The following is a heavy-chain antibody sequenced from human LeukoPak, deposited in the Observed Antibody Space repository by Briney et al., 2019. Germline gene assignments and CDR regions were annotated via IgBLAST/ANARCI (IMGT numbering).Heavy chain of an antibody. Sequence: ASVKVSCKVSGYTFTSYGISWVRQAPGQGLEWMGWISAYNGNTNYAQKLQGRVTMTTDTSTSTAYMELRSLRSDDTAVYYCASGGGYCSSTSCYPFDYWGQGTLVTVSS. V-gene: IGHV1-18*01. CDR2: ISAYNGNT. D-gene: IGHD2-2*01. J-gene: IGHJ4*02. CDR1: GYTFTSYG. CDR3: ASGGGYCSSTSCYPFDY.